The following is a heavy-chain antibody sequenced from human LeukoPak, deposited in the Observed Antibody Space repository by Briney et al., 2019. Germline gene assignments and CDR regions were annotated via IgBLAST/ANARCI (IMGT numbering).Heavy chain of an antibody. V-gene: IGHV3-33*01. CDR3: ARDSQQLGFDY. J-gene: IGHJ4*02. CDR2: IWYDGSNK. Sequence: PGGSLRLSCAASGFTFSSYGMHWVRQAPGKGLEWVAVIWYDGSNKYYADSVKGRFTISRDNSKNTLYLQMNSLRAEDTAVYYCARDSQQLGFDYWGQGTLVTVSS. CDR1: GFTFSSYG. D-gene: IGHD6-13*01.